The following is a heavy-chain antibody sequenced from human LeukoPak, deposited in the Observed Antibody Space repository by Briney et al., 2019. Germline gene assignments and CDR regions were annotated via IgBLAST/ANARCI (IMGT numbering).Heavy chain of an antibody. Sequence: GASVKVSCKVSGYTLTELSMHWVRQAPGKGLEWMGGFDPEDGETIYAQKFQGRVTMTRDTSTSTVYMEPSSLRSEDTAVYYCARDIVVVPAARYYFDYWGQGTLVTVSS. CDR1: GYTLTELS. CDR3: ARDIVVVPAARYYFDY. V-gene: IGHV1-24*01. J-gene: IGHJ4*02. D-gene: IGHD2-2*01. CDR2: FDPEDGET.